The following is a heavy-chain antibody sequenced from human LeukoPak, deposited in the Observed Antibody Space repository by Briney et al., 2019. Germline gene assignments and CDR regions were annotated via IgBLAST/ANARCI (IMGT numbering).Heavy chain of an antibody. J-gene: IGHJ6*03. D-gene: IGHD3-10*01. V-gene: IGHV4-59*12. Sequence: SETLSLTCTVSGGSISSYYWSWIRQPPGKGLEWIGYIYYSGSTNYNPSLKSRVTISVDTSKNQFSLKLNSVTAADSAVYYCARVGIYYYASGSQMGNSYYYMDVWGKGTTVTVSS. CDR1: GGSISSYY. CDR2: IYYSGST. CDR3: ARVGIYYYASGSQMGNSYYYMDV.